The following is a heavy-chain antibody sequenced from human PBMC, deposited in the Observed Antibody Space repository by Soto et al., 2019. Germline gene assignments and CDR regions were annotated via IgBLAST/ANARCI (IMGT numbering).Heavy chain of an antibody. CDR1: GFNVSSNY. Sequence: EVQLVESGGGLIQAGGSLSLSCAASGFNVSSNYMSWVRQAPGKGLEWLSVIYSGGSTYYAESVKGRFTISRDNSKITLNLQMTAPRVEDTAVYYCARGPLVGISTSWGQGTLVTVSS. CDR2: IYSGGST. CDR3: ARGPLVGISTS. D-gene: IGHD2-2*01. V-gene: IGHV3-53*01. J-gene: IGHJ4*02.